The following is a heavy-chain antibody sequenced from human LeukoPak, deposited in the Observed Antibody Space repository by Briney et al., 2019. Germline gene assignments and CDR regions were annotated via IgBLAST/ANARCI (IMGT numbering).Heavy chain of an antibody. Sequence: GESLKISCKASGYSFSTQWIGWVRQMPGKGLEWMGIIYPGDSDTRYSPSFQGQVTISADKSISTAYLQWSSLKASDTAMYYCARSVGVEMATISWFDPWGQGTLVTVSS. CDR2: IYPGDSDT. CDR1: GYSFSTQW. D-gene: IGHD5-24*01. J-gene: IGHJ5*02. V-gene: IGHV5-51*01. CDR3: ARSVGVEMATISWFDP.